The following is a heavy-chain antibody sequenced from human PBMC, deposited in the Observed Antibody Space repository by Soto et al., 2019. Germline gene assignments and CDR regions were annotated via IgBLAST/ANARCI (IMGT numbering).Heavy chain of an antibody. Sequence: ASVKVSCKASGYSFTGYFLNWVRQAPGQGLEWMGWINPNSGGTKYAQKFEGRVTLTSDTSSRTAYLEVSRLKPDDSAVYFCVRELTLTRPVEGYFYGLDVWGQRTTVTVSS. V-gene: IGHV1-2*02. CDR3: VRELTLTRPVEGYFYGLDV. D-gene: IGHD3-22*01. CDR1: GYSFTGYF. CDR2: INPNSGGT. J-gene: IGHJ6*02.